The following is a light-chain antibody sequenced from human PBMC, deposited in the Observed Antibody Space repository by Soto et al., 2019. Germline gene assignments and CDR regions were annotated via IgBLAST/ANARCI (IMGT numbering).Light chain of an antibody. V-gene: IGKV1-5*01. CDR1: QTISSW. Sequence: GDRVTITCRASQTISSWLAWYQQKPGKAPTLLIYDASTFERGVPSRFSGTGSGTEFTLSIDSLQPDDFATYYCQQYHTSSITFGQGTRLEIK. J-gene: IGKJ5*01. CDR2: DAS. CDR3: QQYHTSSIT.